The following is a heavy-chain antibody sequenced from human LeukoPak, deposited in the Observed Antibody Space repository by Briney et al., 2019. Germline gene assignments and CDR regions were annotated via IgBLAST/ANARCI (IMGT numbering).Heavy chain of an antibody. V-gene: IGHV3-74*01. CDR2: INSGGSST. Sequence: GGSLRLSCAASGFTFSSYWMHWVRQAPGKGLVWVSRINSGGSSTSCADSVKGRFTISRDNAKNTLYLQMNSLRAEDTAVYYCARVEYSSGWYDYWGQGTLVTVSS. D-gene: IGHD6-19*01. CDR1: GFTFSSYW. J-gene: IGHJ4*02. CDR3: ARVEYSSGWYDY.